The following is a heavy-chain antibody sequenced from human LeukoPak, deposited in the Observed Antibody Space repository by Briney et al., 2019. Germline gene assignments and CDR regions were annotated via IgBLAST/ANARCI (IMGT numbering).Heavy chain of an antibody. CDR2: IYYNGST. V-gene: IGHV4-59*01. Sequence: SETLSLTCTVSGGSISSYYWSWIRQPPGKGLEWIGYIYYNGSTNYNPSLKSRVTISVDTSKNQFSLKLSSVTAADTAVYYCARLLSGYVDYWGQGTLVTVSS. CDR1: GGSISSYY. J-gene: IGHJ4*02. D-gene: IGHD2-15*01. CDR3: ARLLSGYVDY.